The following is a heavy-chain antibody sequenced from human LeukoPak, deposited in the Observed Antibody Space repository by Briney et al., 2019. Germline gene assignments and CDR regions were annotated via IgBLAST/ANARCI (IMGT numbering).Heavy chain of an antibody. CDR1: GGSISNTNW. J-gene: IGHJ3*02. D-gene: IGHD2-15*01. CDR3: ARDPQYCSGGSCQNLDAFDI. CDR2: ISLTGLT. Sequence: PSETLSLTCGVSGGSISNTNWWSWVRQPPGQGLEWIGEISLTGLTHYNPSLESRVTVSLGKSKNQLSLNLTSVTAADTAVYYCARDPQYCSGGSCQNLDAFDIWGQGTMVTVSS. V-gene: IGHV4-4*02.